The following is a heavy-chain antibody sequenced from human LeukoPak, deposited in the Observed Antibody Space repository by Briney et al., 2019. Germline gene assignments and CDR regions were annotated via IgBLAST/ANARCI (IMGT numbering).Heavy chain of an antibody. Sequence: SETLSLTSTVSGGSISSGGYYWSWIRQHPGKGLEWIGYIYYSGSTYYNPSLKSRVTISVDTSKNQFSLKLSSVTAADTAVYYCARDVYYYGMDVWGQGTTVTVSS. V-gene: IGHV4-31*03. CDR1: GGSISSGGYY. J-gene: IGHJ6*02. CDR2: IYYSGST. CDR3: ARDVYYYGMDV.